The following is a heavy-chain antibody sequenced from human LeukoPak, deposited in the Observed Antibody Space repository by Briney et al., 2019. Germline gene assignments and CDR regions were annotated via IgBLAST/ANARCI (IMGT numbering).Heavy chain of an antibody. CDR2: INSDESST. CDR1: GFTFSSYG. D-gene: IGHD6-19*01. CDR3: ARGGIEVAGYVEF. V-gene: IGHV3-74*01. J-gene: IGHJ4*02. Sequence: GRSLRLSCAASGFTFSSYGMHWVRQAPGKGLVWVSRINSDESSTTYADSVKGRFTISRDNAKNTLYLQMNSLRAEDTAVYYSARGGIEVAGYVEFWGQGTLATVSS.